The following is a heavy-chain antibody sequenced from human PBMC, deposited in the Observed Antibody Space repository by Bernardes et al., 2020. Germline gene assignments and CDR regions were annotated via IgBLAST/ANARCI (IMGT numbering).Heavy chain of an antibody. CDR1: GFTFSSYA. CDR2: ISGSGGST. CDR3: AKSYSSSWFRQRGYYFDY. J-gene: IGHJ4*02. D-gene: IGHD6-13*01. V-gene: IGHV3-23*01. Sequence: GSLRLSCAASGFTFSSYAMSWVRQAPGKGLEWVSAISGSGGSTYYADSVKGRFTISRDNSKNTLYLQMNSLRAEDTAVYYCAKSYSSSWFRQRGYYFDYWGQGTLVTVSS.